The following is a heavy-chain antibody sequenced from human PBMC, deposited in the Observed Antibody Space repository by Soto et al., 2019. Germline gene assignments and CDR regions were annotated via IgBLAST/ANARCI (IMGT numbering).Heavy chain of an antibody. Sequence: GGSLRLSCAASGFMFTNHGMHWVRQAPGKGLEWVAVIWSDGNKRYYADSVKGRFTVSRDTSNNTLYLQMNNLRAEDTAIYYSLRGDNCSDEVSDYWGQRTLVTVSS. CDR2: IWSDGNKR. CDR1: GFMFTNHG. CDR3: LRGDNCSDEVSDY. V-gene: IGHV3-33*01. D-gene: IGHD1-1*01. J-gene: IGHJ4*02.